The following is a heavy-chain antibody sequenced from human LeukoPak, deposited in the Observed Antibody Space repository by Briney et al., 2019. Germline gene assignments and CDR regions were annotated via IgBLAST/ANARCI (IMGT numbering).Heavy chain of an antibody. J-gene: IGHJ4*02. CDR1: GYTFTSYA. V-gene: IGHV7-4-1*02. Sequence: ASVKVSCKASGYTFTSYAMNWVRQAPGQGLEWMGWINTNTGNPTYAQGFTGWFVFSLDTSVSTAYLQISSLKAEDTAVYYCAREWYCSGGSCPFDYWGQGTLVTVSS. D-gene: IGHD2-15*01. CDR2: INTNTGNP. CDR3: AREWYCSGGSCPFDY.